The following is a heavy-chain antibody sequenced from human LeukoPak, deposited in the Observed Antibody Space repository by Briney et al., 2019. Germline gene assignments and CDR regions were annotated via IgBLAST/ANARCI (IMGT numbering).Heavy chain of an antibody. Sequence: GGYLSLSCEGSGFSFSENWMSWVRQAPGQGLGWVASVKQGGRGKHYVDSVKGRFDISRDDAKNSLYLQINTLRSDYTALYYCASYYGINWVIGYWGQGTLVTVSS. CDR3: ASYYGINWVIGY. CDR1: GFSFSENW. D-gene: IGHD4-17*01. CDR2: VKQGGRGK. J-gene: IGHJ4*02. V-gene: IGHV3-7*01.